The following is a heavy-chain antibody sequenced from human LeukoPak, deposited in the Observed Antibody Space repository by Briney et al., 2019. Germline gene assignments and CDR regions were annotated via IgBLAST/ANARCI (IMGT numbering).Heavy chain of an antibody. CDR2: IIPIFGIA. CDR3: ARDFSALGIAVAGARGHYYYGMDV. J-gene: IGHJ6*02. CDR1: GGTFSSYA. Sequence: SVKVSCKASGGTFSSYAISWVRQAPGQGLEWMGRIIPIFGIANYAQKFQGRVTITADKSTSTAYMELSSLRSEDTAVYYCARDFSALGIAVAGARGHYYYGMDVWGQGTTVSVSS. V-gene: IGHV1-69*04. D-gene: IGHD6-19*01.